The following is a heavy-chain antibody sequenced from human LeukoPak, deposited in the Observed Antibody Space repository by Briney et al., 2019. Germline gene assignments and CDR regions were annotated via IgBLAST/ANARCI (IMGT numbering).Heavy chain of an antibody. V-gene: IGHV1-69*05. Sequence: SVKVSCKASGGTFSSYAISWVRQAPGQGLEGMGGIIPIFGTANYAQKFQGRVTITTDESTSTAYMELSSLRSEDTAVYYCARGSSGYYYDGDAFDIWGQGTMVTVSS. J-gene: IGHJ3*02. CDR2: IIPIFGTA. CDR3: ARGSSGYYYDGDAFDI. D-gene: IGHD3-22*01. CDR1: GGTFSSYA.